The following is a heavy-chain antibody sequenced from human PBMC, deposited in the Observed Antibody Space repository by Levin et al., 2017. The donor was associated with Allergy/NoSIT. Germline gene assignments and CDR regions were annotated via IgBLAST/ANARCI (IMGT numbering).Heavy chain of an antibody. V-gene: IGHV1-46*03. CDR1: GYTFITYY. J-gene: IGHJ4*02. Sequence: ASVKVSCKASGYTFITYYMQWVRQAPGQGLEWVGIINPRDATTSYAQKFQGRVTMTRDTSTSTVYMELSSLRSEDTAVYYCSRVRCSGGGCDVVDFWGQGTLVTVSS. CDR3: SRVRCSGGGCDVVDF. CDR2: INPRDATT. D-gene: IGHD2-15*01.